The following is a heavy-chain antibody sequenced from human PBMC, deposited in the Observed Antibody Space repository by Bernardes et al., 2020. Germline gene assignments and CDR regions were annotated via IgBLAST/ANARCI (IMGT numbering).Heavy chain of an antibody. Sequence: GGSLRLSCIASGSTFSNYWMQWVRQVPGKGLVWVSRISPDGSRTTYAGSVKGRFTVTRDNGPNTLYLQMNSLRAEDTAIYYCIRGYLAGGEHTLFHNWGQGTLVPVSS. D-gene: IGHD2-21*01. CDR2: ISPDGSRT. CDR1: GSTFSNYW. J-gene: IGHJ4*02. CDR3: IRGYLAGGEHTLFHN. V-gene: IGHV3-74*03.